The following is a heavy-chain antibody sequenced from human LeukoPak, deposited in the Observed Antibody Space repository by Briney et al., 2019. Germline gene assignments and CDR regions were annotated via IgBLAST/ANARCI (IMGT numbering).Heavy chain of an antibody. CDR3: ATFMVRGVYNWFDP. CDR2: FDPEDGET. CDR1: GYTLTELS. V-gene: IGHV1-24*01. J-gene: IGHJ5*02. D-gene: IGHD3-10*01. Sequence: ASVKVSCKVSGYTLTELSMHWVRQAPGKGLEWMGGFDPEDGETIYAQKFQGRVTMTEDTSTDTAYMELSSLRSEDTAAYYCATFMVRGVYNWFDPWGQGTLVTVSS.